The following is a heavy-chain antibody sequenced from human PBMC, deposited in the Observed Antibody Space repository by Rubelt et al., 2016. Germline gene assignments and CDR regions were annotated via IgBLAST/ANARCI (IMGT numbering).Heavy chain of an antibody. CDR3: ARDTKYGDYYFDL. Sequence: QVQLQESGPGLVKPSETLSLTCTVSGGSVPSYYWGWIRQPPGTGLESIGSISHSGTTFYTPSLKSRVAISKATSKIQFALKLTTGTAADTAVYYCARDTKYGDYYFDLWGQGTLVTVSS. CDR1: GGSVPSYY. J-gene: IGHJ4*02. D-gene: IGHD2-21*02. V-gene: IGHV4-38-2*02. CDR2: ISHSGTT.